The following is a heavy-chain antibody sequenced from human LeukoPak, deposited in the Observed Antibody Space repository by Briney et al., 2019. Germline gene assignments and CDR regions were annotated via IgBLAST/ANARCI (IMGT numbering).Heavy chain of an antibody. J-gene: IGHJ3*02. CDR3: AGWYGVYAFDI. CDR1: GFTVSSNY. Sequence: PGRSLRLSCAASGFTVSSNYMSWVRQAPGKGLEWVSVIYSGGSTYYADSVKGRFTISRDNSKNTLFLQMNSLRAEDTAVYYCAGWYGVYAFDIWGQGTRATVSS. V-gene: IGHV3-53*01. D-gene: IGHD3-10*01. CDR2: IYSGGST.